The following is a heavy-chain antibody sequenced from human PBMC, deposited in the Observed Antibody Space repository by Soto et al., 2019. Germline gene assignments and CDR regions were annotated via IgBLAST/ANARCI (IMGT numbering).Heavy chain of an antibody. CDR1: GLTYSNYA. CDR3: AKFALVHSSGGRGDGSDYYYYMDV. J-gene: IGHJ6*03. Sequence: EVQLLESGGGLVQPGGSLRLSCAASGLTYSNYAMRWVRQGRGKGLEWVSSISGSGNRKYLGDPVKGRFSISRDSSNNTLYLQMNSLRAEDTALYYCAKFALVHSSGGRGDGSDYYYYMDVWGKGTTVTVS. CDR2: ISGSGNRK. V-gene: IGHV3-23*01. D-gene: IGHD3-22*01.